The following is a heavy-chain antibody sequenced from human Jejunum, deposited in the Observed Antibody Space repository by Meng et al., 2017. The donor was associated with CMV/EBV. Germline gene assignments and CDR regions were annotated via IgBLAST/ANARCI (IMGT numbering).Heavy chain of an antibody. V-gene: IGHV1-2*02. CDR2: IDPYSGTT. CDR1: GYTFTTYA. D-gene: IGHD2-15*01. J-gene: IGHJ4*02. CDR3: AKADIYDC. Sequence: QVQLVQSGAEVKEPGASVKVSCKASGYTFTTYAMHWVRQAPGQGLEWMGWIDPYSGTTNYAQNFQGRVTMTRDTSINTAYMELSRLKSDDTAVYYCAKADIYDCWGQGTLVTVSS.